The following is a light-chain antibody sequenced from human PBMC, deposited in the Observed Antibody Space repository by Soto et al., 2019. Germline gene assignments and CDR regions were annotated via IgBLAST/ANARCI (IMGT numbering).Light chain of an antibody. CDR2: DAS. V-gene: IGKV3-11*01. Sequence: IVMTQSPATLSFSPGERAALSCRASQSVSSYLAWYQQKPGQAPRLLIYDASNRATGIPARFSGSGSGTDFTLTISSLEPEDFAVYYCQQRSNWPPQTFGQGTKVDIK. CDR3: QQRSNWPPQT. CDR1: QSVSSY. J-gene: IGKJ1*01.